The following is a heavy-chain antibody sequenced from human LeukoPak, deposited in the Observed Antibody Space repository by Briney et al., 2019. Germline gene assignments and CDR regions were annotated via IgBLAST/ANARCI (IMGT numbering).Heavy chain of an antibody. CDR3: ASAGDIVVVVAATRKGTAFDI. J-gene: IGHJ3*02. CDR1: GYTFTSYG. CDR2: ISAYNGNT. V-gene: IGHV1-18*01. D-gene: IGHD2-15*01. Sequence: GASVKVSCKASGYTFTSYGISWVRQAPGQGLEWMGWISAYNGNTNYAQKLQGRVTMTTDTSTSTAYMELSSLRSEDTAVYYCASAGDIVVVVAATRKGTAFDIWGQGTMVTVSS.